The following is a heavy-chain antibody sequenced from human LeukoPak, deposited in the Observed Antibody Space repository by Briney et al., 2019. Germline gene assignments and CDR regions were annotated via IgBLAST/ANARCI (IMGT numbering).Heavy chain of an antibody. CDR2: IDGSGTTI. CDR3: ARDTGYCSSTSCPNVD. CDR1: GFTFSDHP. Sequence: GGSLRLSCAASGFTFSDHPMTWVRQAPGKGLQWVSYIDGSGTTIYYAESVKGRFTISRDNAKNSLYLQMNSLRAEDTAVYYCARDTGYCSSTSCPNVDWGQGTLVTVSS. J-gene: IGHJ4*02. D-gene: IGHD2-2*01. V-gene: IGHV3-11*04.